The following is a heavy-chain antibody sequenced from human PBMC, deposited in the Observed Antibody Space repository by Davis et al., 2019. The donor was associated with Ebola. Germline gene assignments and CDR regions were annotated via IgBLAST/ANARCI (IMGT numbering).Heavy chain of an antibody. Sequence: MPSETLSLTCTVSGGSISNSGYYWGWIRQPPGKGLECIGVIHYSGSAYSSPSLESRVSISVDTSKNQFSLKLTSVTAADTAVYYCARQVVTANVGSFFFDSWGQGMLVTVSS. CDR2: IHYSGSA. J-gene: IGHJ4*02. CDR3: ARQVVTANVGSFFFDS. D-gene: IGHD1-26*01. V-gene: IGHV4-39*01. CDR1: GGSISNSGYY.